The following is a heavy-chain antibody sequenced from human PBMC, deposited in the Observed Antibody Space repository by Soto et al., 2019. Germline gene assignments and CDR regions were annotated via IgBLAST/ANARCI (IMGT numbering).Heavy chain of an antibody. Sequence: PSETLSLTCSVSGGSISSGDYYWNWIRQPPGKGLEWIGHIYYSGSTYYNSSLKSRVTISLDTSKNQFSLKLSSVTAADTAVYYCARVGIGRVRGVLQGVDWIDPWGQGTLVTVSS. J-gene: IGHJ5*02. CDR3: ARVGIGRVRGVLQGVDWIDP. CDR2: IYYSGST. D-gene: IGHD3-10*01. CDR1: GGSISSGDYY. V-gene: IGHV4-30-4*01.